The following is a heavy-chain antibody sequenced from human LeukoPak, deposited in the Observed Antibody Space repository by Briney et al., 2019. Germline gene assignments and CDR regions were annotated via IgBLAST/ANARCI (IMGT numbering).Heavy chain of an antibody. Sequence: GESLKISCKGSGYTFNAYWIGWVRQMPGKGVEWMGVIYAGDSEIRYSPSFQGQVTISVDKSISTAYLQWSSLKASDTAMYYCARHSRGSNDYWGQGTLVTVSS. CDR1: GYTFNAYW. CDR3: ARHSRGSNDY. CDR2: IYAGDSEI. D-gene: IGHD5-12*01. J-gene: IGHJ4*02. V-gene: IGHV5-51*01.